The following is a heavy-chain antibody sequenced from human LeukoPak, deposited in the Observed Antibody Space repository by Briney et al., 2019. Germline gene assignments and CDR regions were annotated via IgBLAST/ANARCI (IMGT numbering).Heavy chain of an antibody. J-gene: IGHJ4*02. V-gene: IGHV3-7*01. D-gene: IGHD5-18*01. CDR1: GFTFSSYW. CDR2: IKKDGSEK. CDR3: ARDLSGVAGYTYGRGIDY. Sequence: GGSLRLSCAASGFTFSSYWMSWVRQAPGKGLEWVANIKKDGSEKYYVDSVKGRFTISRDNAKTSLYLQMNSLRAEGTAVYYCARDLSGVAGYTYGRGIDYWGQGTLVTVSS.